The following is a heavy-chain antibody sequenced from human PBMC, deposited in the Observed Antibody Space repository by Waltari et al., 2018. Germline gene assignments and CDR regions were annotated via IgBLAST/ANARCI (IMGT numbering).Heavy chain of an antibody. Sequence: EVQLVESGGGLVQPGGSLRLSCAASGFTFSSYWMSWVRQAPGKGLEWVANIKQDGSEKYYVDSVKGRFTISRDNAKNSLYLQMNSLRAEDTAMYYCARDGGWLQFWYYFDYWGQGTLVTVSS. CDR3: ARDGGWLQFWYYFDY. CDR2: IKQDGSEK. J-gene: IGHJ4*02. D-gene: IGHD5-12*01. V-gene: IGHV3-7*01. CDR1: GFTFSSYW.